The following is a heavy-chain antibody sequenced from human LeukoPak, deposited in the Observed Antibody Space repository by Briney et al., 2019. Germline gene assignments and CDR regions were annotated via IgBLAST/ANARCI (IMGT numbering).Heavy chain of an antibody. CDR3: ARDTRPPLAYCGGDCYSGYFDY. CDR2: ISYDGSNK. J-gene: IGHJ4*02. Sequence: PGGSLRLSCAASGFTFSSYGMHWVRQAPGKGLEWVAVISYDGSNKYYADSVKGRFTISRDNSKNTLYLQMNSLRAEDTAVYYCARDTRPPLAYCGGDCYSGYFDYWGQGTLVTVSS. V-gene: IGHV3-30*19. CDR1: GFTFSSYG. D-gene: IGHD2-21*02.